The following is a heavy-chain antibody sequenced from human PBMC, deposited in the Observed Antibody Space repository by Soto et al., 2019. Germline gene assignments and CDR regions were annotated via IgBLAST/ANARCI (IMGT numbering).Heavy chain of an antibody. J-gene: IGHJ6*02. V-gene: IGHV3-33*01. Sequence: PGGSLRLSCAASGFTFSSYGMHWVRQAPGKGLEWVAVIWYDGSNKYYADSVKGRFTISRDNSRNTLYLQMNSLRAEDTAVYYCAREPGNYSGSGSYYNGAANYYYNGMDVWGQGTTVTVSS. CDR2: IWYDGSNK. CDR1: GFTFSSYG. D-gene: IGHD3-10*01. CDR3: AREPGNYSGSGSYYNGAANYYYNGMDV.